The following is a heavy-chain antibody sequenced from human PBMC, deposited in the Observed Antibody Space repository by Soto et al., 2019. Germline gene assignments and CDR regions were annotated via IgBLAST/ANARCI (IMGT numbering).Heavy chain of an antibody. CDR1: DGSFSGYY. D-gene: IGHD1-26*01. Sequence: SETLSLTCAVYDGSFSGYYWSWIRQPPGKGLEWIGEINHSGSTNYNPSLKSRVTISVDTSKNQFSLKLSSVTAADTAVYYCARGPYSGSYYYYYYGMDVWGQGTTVTVSS. CDR2: INHSGST. CDR3: ARGPYSGSYYYYYYGMDV. V-gene: IGHV4-34*01. J-gene: IGHJ6*02.